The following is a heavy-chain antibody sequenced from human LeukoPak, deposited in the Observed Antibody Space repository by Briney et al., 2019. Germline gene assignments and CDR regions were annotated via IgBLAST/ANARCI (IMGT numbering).Heavy chain of an antibody. D-gene: IGHD3-22*01. CDR1: GFTFSSYW. CDR2: ISSSGSYK. Sequence: GGSLRLSCAASGFTFSSYWMSWVRQAPGKGLEWVSSISSSGSYKYYADSMKGRFTISRDNAKNSLFLQMNSLRAEDTAVYYCAKDGEYYYDSSGYYAIDHWGQGTLVTVSS. V-gene: IGHV3-21*01. CDR3: AKDGEYYYDSSGYYAIDH. J-gene: IGHJ4*02.